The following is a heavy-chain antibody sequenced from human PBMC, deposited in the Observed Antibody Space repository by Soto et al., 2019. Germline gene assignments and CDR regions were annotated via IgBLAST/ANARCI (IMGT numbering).Heavy chain of an antibody. J-gene: IGHJ4*02. Sequence: QLQLQESGPRLVKPSETLSLTCTVSGGSVSSSSYYWGWVRQPPGKGLEWIGSVYYSGSTYYNPSLEIRVTITVDQSKNQFSLKLMSLSAADTAVYYCGRLEGLATISYYFDYWGQGALVTVSS. CDR3: GRLEGLATISYYFDY. D-gene: IGHD3-9*01. V-gene: IGHV4-39*01. CDR2: VYYSGST. CDR1: GGSVSSSSYY.